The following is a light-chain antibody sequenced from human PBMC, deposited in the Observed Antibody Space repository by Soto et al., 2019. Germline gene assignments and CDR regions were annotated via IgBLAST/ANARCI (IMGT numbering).Light chain of an antibody. CDR3: QQYSRHWT. CDR1: QSVRDSH. J-gene: IGKJ1*01. CDR2: KAS. Sequence: EIVMTQSPATLSVSPGERATLSCRASQSVRDSHLAWYQQKPGQAPNLLIHKASHLESGAPSRFSGSGSGTEFTLTISSLQPGDFATYYCQQYSRHWTFSQGTKVDIK. V-gene: IGKV3-15*01.